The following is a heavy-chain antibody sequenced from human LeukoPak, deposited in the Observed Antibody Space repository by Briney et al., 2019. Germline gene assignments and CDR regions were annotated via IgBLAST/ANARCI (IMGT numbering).Heavy chain of an antibody. V-gene: IGHV3-23*01. Sequence: PGGSLRLSSAAPVFTFINYAMSWVRQAPGKGLEWVSIAGSGVSRLYVDSVKGRFTISRDNSNNMLYLQMNRLRADDTAVYYSVKERGALRESYYMDVWGKGTTVIVSS. CDR1: VFTFINYA. CDR2: IAGSGVSR. J-gene: IGHJ6*03. CDR3: VKERGALRESYYMDV.